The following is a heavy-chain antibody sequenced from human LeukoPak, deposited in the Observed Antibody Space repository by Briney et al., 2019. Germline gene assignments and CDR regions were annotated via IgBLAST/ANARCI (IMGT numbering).Heavy chain of an antibody. J-gene: IGHJ3*02. Sequence: SETLSLTCAGYGGSFSGYYWSWIRQPPGKGLEWIGEINHSGSTNYNPSLKSRVTISVDTSKNQFSLKLSSVTAADTAVYYCARASALGRYYDSSGYPRTDAFDIWGQGTMVTVSS. V-gene: IGHV4-34*01. CDR2: INHSGST. CDR3: ARASALGRYYDSSGYPRTDAFDI. D-gene: IGHD3-22*01. CDR1: GGSFSGYY.